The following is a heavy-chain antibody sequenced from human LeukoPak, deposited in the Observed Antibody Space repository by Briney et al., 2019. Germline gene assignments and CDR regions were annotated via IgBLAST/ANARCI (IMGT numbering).Heavy chain of an antibody. CDR1: GFTFSGHW. J-gene: IGHJ3*02. CDR2: IKQDGSEK. CDR3: ARDSPPPGDAFDI. Sequence: GGSLRLSCAASGFTFSGHWMSWVRQAPGKGLEWVANIKQDGSEKYYVDSVKGRFTISRDNAKNSLYLQMNNLRAEDTAVYYCARDSPPPGDAFDIWGQGTMVTVSS. V-gene: IGHV3-7*01.